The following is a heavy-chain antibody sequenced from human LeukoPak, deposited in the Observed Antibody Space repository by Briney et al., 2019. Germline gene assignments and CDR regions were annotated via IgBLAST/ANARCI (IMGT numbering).Heavy chain of an antibody. V-gene: IGHV4-59*01. CDR1: GGSISSYY. CDR2: IYYSGGT. D-gene: IGHD1-26*01. Sequence: PSETLSLTCTVSGGSISSYYWSWIRQPPGKGLEWIGYIYYSGGTNYNPSLKSRVTISVDTSKNQFSLKLSSVTAADTAVYYCARIRGVGANAFDYWAREPWSPSPQ. J-gene: IGHJ4*02. CDR3: ARIRGVGANAFDY.